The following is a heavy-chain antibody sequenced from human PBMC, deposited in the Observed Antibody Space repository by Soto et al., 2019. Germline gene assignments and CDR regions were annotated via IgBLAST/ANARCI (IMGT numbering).Heavy chain of an antibody. CDR3: ATPTANHEIFGVVEWDV. CDR2: IYYSGST. J-gene: IGHJ6*04. Sequence: SETLSLTCTVSGGSISSSSYYWGWIRQPPGKGLEWIGSIYYSGSTYYNPSLKSRVTISVDTSKNQFSLKLSSVTAADTAVYYCATPTANHEIFGVVEWDVWGKGTTVTVSS. CDR1: GGSISSSSYY. V-gene: IGHV4-39*01. D-gene: IGHD3-3*01.